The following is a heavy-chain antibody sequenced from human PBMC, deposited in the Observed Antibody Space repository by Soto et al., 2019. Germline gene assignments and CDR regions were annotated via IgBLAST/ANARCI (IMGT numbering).Heavy chain of an antibody. J-gene: IGHJ4*02. CDR1: GFTLSDYA. D-gene: IGHD5-18*01. V-gene: IGHV3-30-3*01. CDR3: ARGGGYTYGRPFDY. CDR2: ISSDGSNK. Sequence: QVQLVESGGGVVQPGRSLRLSCAASGFTLSDYAIHWVRQAPGKGLEWVAAISSDGSNKYYADSVKGRFTISRDNSKNTLYLQMNSLRVEDTAVYYCARGGGYTYGRPFDYWGQGTLLTVCS.